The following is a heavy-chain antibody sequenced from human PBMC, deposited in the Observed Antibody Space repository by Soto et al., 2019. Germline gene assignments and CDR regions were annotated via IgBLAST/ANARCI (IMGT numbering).Heavy chain of an antibody. D-gene: IGHD3-22*01. CDR2: INPSGGST. J-gene: IGHJ4*02. V-gene: IGHV1-46*01. CDR1: GYTFTSYY. CDR3: ARGINYYDSSGYPGY. Sequence: ASVKVSCKASGYTFTSYYMHWVRQAPGQGLEWMGIINPSGGSTSYAQKFQGRVTMTRDTSTSTVYMELSSLRSEDTAVYYCARGINYYDSSGYPGYWGQGTLVTAPQ.